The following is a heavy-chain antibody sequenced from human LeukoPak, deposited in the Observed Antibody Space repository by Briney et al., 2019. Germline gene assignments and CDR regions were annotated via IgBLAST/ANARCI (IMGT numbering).Heavy chain of an antibody. Sequence: GGSLRLPCAASGFTFSSYAMHWVRQAPGKGLEWVAVISYDGSNKYYADSVKGRFTISRDNSKNTLYLQMNSLRAEDTAVYYCARTPHGGFDYWGQGTLVTVSS. J-gene: IGHJ4*02. V-gene: IGHV3-30-3*01. CDR1: GFTFSSYA. CDR2: ISYDGSNK. D-gene: IGHD4-23*01. CDR3: ARTPHGGFDY.